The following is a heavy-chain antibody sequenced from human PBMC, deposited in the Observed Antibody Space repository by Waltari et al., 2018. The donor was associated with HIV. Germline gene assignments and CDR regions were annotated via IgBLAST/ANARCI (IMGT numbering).Heavy chain of an antibody. V-gene: IGHV5-10-1*01. J-gene: IGHJ4*02. Sequence: DVQLVQSGAEVTRRGESLRISCTGSGSSVTRSWLSWVRQMPGKGLEWIGRILPSDSYPHYTPSFHRHVPISADNSIRTASLQWSSLKASDTAIYNCATHSLSSPGFAYWGQGTLVTVSS. CDR3: ATHSLSSPGFAY. CDR1: GSSVTRSW. D-gene: IGHD2-21*01. CDR2: ILPSDSYP.